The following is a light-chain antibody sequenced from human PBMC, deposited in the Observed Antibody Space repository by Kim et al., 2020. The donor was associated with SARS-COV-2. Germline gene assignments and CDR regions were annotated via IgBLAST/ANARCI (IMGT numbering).Light chain of an antibody. J-gene: IGLJ3*02. CDR3: QTWDSNTRV. CDR2: LEGSGTY. Sequence: QPVLTQSSSASASLGSSVKLTCTLSSGHSSYIIAWHQQQPGKAPRYLMKLEGSGTYYKGSGVPDRFSGSSSGADRYITISNLQSEDEADYYCQTWDSNTRVFGGGTQLTVL. V-gene: IGLV4-60*03. CDR1: SGHSSYI.